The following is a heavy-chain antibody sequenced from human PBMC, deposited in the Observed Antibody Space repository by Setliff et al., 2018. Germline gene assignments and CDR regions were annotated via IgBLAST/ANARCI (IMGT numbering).Heavy chain of an antibody. CDR1: GVSFSDYY. CDR2: INYSGTT. V-gene: IGHV4-34*01. Sequence: SETLSLTCTVYGVSFSDYYWGWVRQSPGKGLDWIGEINYSGTTNYDPSLEGRISISVDTXKRQFSLKLTSVTAAAKAVYYCRLXXXXXXNDSWAQGTLVTVSS. CDR3: RLXXXXXXNDS. J-gene: IGHJ4*02.